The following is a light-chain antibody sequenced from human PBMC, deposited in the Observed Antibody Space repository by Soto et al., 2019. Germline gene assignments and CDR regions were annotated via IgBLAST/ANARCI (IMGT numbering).Light chain of an antibody. CDR3: QQANSFPLT. CDR2: ASS. J-gene: IGKJ4*01. CDR1: QGISSY. Sequence: IQLTQSPSSLSASVGDRVTITCRASQGISSYLAWYQQKPGKAPKLLIYASSSLQSGVPSRFSGNGSGTDFTLTISDLQPEDFATYYCQQANSFPLTFGGGTKVEIK. V-gene: IGKV1-12*01.